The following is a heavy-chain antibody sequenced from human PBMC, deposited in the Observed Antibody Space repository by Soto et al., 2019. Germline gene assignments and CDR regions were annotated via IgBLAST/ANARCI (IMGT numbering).Heavy chain of an antibody. CDR2: IIPIFGTA. V-gene: IGHV1-69*06. J-gene: IGHJ6*02. D-gene: IGHD2-15*01. CDR3: ARPIKYCSGGSCYYYYYGMDV. CDR1: GGTFSSYA. Sequence: GASVKVSCKASGGTFSSYAISWVRQAPGQGLEWMGGIIPIFGTANYAQKFQGRVTITADKSISTAYLQWSSLKASDTAMYYCARPIKYCSGGSCYYYYYGMDVWGQGTTVTVSS.